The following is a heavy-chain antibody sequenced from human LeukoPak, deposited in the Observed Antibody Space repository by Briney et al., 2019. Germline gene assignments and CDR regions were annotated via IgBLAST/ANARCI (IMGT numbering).Heavy chain of an antibody. CDR3: ARGIRAPYYDFWSGYKYYYYGMDV. V-gene: IGHV1-8*01. D-gene: IGHD3-3*01. CDR1: GYTFTSYD. Sequence: GASVKVSCKASGYTFTSYDINWVRQATGQGLEWMGWMNPNSGNTGYAQKFQGRATMTRNTSISTAYMELSSLRSEDTAVYYCARGIRAPYYDFWSGYKYYYYGMDVWGQGTTVTVSS. CDR2: MNPNSGNT. J-gene: IGHJ6*02.